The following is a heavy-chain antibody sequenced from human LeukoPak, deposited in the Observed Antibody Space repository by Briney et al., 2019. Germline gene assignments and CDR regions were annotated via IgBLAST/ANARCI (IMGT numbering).Heavy chain of an antibody. CDR1: GGSFSGYY. Sequence: PSETLSLTCAVYGGSFSGYYWSSIRQPPGKGLELIGEINHSGSINYNPSLKSRVTISVDTSKNQFSLKLSSVTAADTAVYYCARGPSYTYYYDRSGYYLNYWGQGTLVTVSS. CDR2: INHSGSI. D-gene: IGHD3-22*01. V-gene: IGHV4-34*01. J-gene: IGHJ4*02. CDR3: ARGPSYTYYYDRSGYYLNY.